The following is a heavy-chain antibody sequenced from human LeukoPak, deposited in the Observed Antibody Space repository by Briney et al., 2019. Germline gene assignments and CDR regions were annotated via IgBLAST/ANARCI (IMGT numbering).Heavy chain of an antibody. D-gene: IGHD3-22*01. Sequence: GGSLRLSCAASGFTFSSYAMHWVRQAPGKGLEWVAVISYDGSNKYYADSVKGRFTISRDNSKNTLYLQMNSLRAEDTAVYYCARGPEPIVVLPYAFDIWAKGQWSPSLQ. CDR1: GFTFSSYA. J-gene: IGHJ3*02. V-gene: IGHV3-30*01. CDR3: ARGPEPIVVLPYAFDI. CDR2: ISYDGSNK.